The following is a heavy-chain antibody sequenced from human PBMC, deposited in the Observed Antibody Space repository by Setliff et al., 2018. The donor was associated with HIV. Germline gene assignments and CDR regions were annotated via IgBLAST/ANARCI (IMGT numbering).Heavy chain of an antibody. CDR3: ARKQVGFDGIDV. D-gene: IGHD1-26*01. V-gene: IGHV1-2*04. Sequence: ASVKVSCKTSGYTFNDYYIQWVRQTPGQGLEWMGWINPKTGDTSYAQKFHGWVTLTRDTSITTAYLEVRSDDTAVYYCARKQVGFDGIDVWGQGTTVTVSS. CDR2: INPKTGDT. CDR1: GYTFNDYY. J-gene: IGHJ6*02.